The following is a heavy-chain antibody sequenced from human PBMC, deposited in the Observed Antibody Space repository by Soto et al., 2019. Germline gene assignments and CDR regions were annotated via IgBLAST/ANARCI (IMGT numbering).Heavy chain of an antibody. CDR1: GYTFSGYA. CDR3: ARDLKIKSRTTQASDAFDL. D-gene: IGHD1-1*01. J-gene: IGHJ3*01. V-gene: IGHV1-69*13. Sequence: SVKVSCKASGYTFSGYAIRWVRQAPGQGLEWMGGIIPIFGTANYAQKFQGRVTITADESTSTAYMELSSLRSEDTAVYYCARDLKIKSRTTQASDAFDLLGQGTTVTVPS. CDR2: IIPIFGTA.